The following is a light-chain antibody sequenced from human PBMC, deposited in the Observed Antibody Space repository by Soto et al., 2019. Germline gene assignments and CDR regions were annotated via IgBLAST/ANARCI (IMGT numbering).Light chain of an antibody. V-gene: IGKV2D-29*02. CDR1: QGRLHSTRVTF. J-gene: IGKJ5*01. CDR3: MQSTHLSPT. CDR2: EVS. Sequence: MTQTPLSLSVAPGQAACLSCADSQGRLHSTRVTFLFSYLQKPRQSPQLLIYEVSTRVSGVPDRFSGSGSATDYTPVISRVETDDVGTYYCMQSTHLSPTFGQGTRLEIK.